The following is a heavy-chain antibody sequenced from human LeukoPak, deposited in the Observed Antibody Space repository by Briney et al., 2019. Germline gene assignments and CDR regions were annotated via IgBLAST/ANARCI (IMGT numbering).Heavy chain of an antibody. J-gene: IGHJ4*02. D-gene: IGHD5-18*01. CDR3: ANDLGWIQLNLG. V-gene: IGHV3-30-3*02. Sequence: HPGGSLRLSCAASGFTFSSYAMHWVRQAPGKGLEWVTVISYDGRNKYHADSVKGRFTISRDNSRNTVYLQMNSLRAEDTAVYYCANDLGWIQLNLGRGQGTLVTVSS. CDR1: GFTFSSYA. CDR2: ISYDGRNK.